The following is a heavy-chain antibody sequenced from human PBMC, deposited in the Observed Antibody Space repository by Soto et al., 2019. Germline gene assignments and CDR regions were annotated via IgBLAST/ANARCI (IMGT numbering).Heavy chain of an antibody. CDR3: ARSLFIAATDTEPFDS. Sequence: VQLLESGGGLAQPGGSLTLSCAASGFTFSSYAMSWVRQAPGKGLEWVSAISGGGNDRFYADSVKGRFTISRDNSRNTLYLHMHSLTAEDTAVHYCARSLFIAATDTEPFDSWGQGTLVTVSS. D-gene: IGHD6-13*01. V-gene: IGHV3-23*01. CDR2: ISGGGNDR. CDR1: GFTFSSYA. J-gene: IGHJ4*02.